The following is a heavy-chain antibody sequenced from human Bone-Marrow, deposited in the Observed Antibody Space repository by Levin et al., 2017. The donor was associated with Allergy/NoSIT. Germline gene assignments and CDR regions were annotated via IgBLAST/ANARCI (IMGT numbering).Heavy chain of an antibody. CDR3: AKLGPTVLSSFDM. V-gene: IGHV3-23*01. CDR1: GFTFSSYA. D-gene: IGHD2/OR15-2a*01. Sequence: GGSLRLSCAASGFTFSSYAVSWVRQAPGKGLEWVSVISSNAESAYYADSVKGRFTMSRDNSKDTVFLQMNSLRAEDTAVYYCAKLGPTVLSSFDMWGQGTMVTVSS. CDR2: ISSNAESA. J-gene: IGHJ3*02.